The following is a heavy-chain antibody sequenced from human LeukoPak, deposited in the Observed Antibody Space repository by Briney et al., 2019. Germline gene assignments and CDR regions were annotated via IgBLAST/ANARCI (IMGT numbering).Heavy chain of an antibody. J-gene: IGHJ3*02. V-gene: IGHV3-11*04. Sequence: GGSLRLSCAASGVTFSDYYMSWVRQDPRGGLEWSSYVIDSGGTIYYADSAKGRFTISRDNAKNSLYLQMNNVRAEDTAMYYGAREEIVARAPAVDMWGQGTMVTVS. CDR1: GVTFSDYY. D-gene: IGHD3-22*01. CDR2: VIDSGGTI. CDR3: AREEIVARAPAVDM.